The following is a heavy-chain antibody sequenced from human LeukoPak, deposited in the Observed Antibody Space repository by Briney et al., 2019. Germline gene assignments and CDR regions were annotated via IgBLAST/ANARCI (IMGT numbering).Heavy chain of an antibody. Sequence: PGGSLRVSCAASGFSFSTYWMSWVRQAPGKGLEWVANIKQDGSEKYYVDSVKGRFTISRDNANNSLYLQMNSLRAEDTAVYYCARLGGTYYNPYFDYCGQGILVTVS. CDR1: GFSFSTYW. CDR2: IKQDGSEK. V-gene: IGHV3-7*01. D-gene: IGHD1-26*01. CDR3: ARLGGTYYNPYFDY. J-gene: IGHJ4*02.